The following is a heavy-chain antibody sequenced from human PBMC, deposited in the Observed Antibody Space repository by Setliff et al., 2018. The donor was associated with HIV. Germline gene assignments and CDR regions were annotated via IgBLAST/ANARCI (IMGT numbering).Heavy chain of an antibody. CDR2: FHHSGSA. CDR3: ARQGAGYYYDSSDYYTGNGFDM. J-gene: IGHJ3*02. D-gene: IGHD3-22*01. V-gene: IGHV4-38-2*01. Sequence: PSETLSLTCAVSGYSISTAYYWAWIRQSPGKGLEWFGGFHHSGSAHYNPSLKSRVTISGQTSKNQFSLTLTSVTAAETAIYYCARQGAGYYYDSSDYYTGNGFDMWGQGTMVTVAS. CDR1: GYSISTAYY.